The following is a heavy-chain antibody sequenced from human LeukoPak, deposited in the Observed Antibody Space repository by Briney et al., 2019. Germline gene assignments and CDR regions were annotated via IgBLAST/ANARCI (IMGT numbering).Heavy chain of an antibody. J-gene: IGHJ3*02. D-gene: IGHD3-3*01. CDR2: VTGNGGTT. CDR3: ARERYRCQDFGAHYI. CDR1: VFTLSCYA. V-gene: IGHV3-64*01. Sequence: GGSLRLSCAPSVFTLSCYAIHCVRQAPGKGLEYVSTVTGNGGTTYYANSVKGRFTISRDNSKNTLSLQMGSLRGEDMAVYYCARERYRCQDFGAHYIRGPMTMVTVSS.